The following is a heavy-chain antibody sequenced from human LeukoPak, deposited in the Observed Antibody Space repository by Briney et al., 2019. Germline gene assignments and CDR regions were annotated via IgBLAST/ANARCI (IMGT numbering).Heavy chain of an antibody. Sequence: GGSLRLSCAASGFTVSSSYMSWVRQAPGKGLEWVSVIYSGGGSTYYADSVKGRFTISRDKSKNTLYLQMNSLRAEDTAVYYCARGYYGGNSEVISWHFDLWGRGTLVSVSS. D-gene: IGHD4-23*01. CDR2: IYSGGGST. J-gene: IGHJ2*01. CDR1: GFTVSSSY. V-gene: IGHV3-66*01. CDR3: ARGYYGGNSEVISWHFDL.